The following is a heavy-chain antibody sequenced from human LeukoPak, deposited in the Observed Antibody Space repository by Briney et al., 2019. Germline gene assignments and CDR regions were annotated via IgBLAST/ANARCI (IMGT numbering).Heavy chain of an antibody. V-gene: IGHV3-7*03. CDR2: INHNGNVN. CDR3: ARGGGLDV. D-gene: IGHD3-16*01. J-gene: IGHJ6*02. CDR1: GFTFSSYA. Sequence: GGSLRLSCAASGFTFSSYAMSWARQAPGKGLEWVASINHNGNVNYYVDSVKGRFTISRDNAKNSLYLQMSNLRAEDTAVYFCARGGGLDVWGQGATVTVSS.